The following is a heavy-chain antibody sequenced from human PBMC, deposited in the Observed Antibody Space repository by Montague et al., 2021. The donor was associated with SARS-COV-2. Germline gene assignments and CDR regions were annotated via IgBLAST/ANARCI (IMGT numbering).Heavy chain of an antibody. J-gene: IGHJ6*02. CDR2: IYYSGST. Sequence: SETLSLTCTVSGGSISSSSYYWGWIRQPPGKGLEWIGSIYYSGSTHYNPSLKSRVTISVDTSENQFSLKLSSVTAADTAVYYCARVGRQQLVRLSGMDVWGQGTTVTVSS. D-gene: IGHD6-13*01. CDR3: ARVGRQQLVRLSGMDV. V-gene: IGHV4-39*07. CDR1: GGSISSSSYY.